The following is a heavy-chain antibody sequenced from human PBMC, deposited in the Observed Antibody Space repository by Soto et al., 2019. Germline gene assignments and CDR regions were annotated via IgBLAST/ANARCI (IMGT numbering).Heavy chain of an antibody. CDR3: ARDLSSYSSGWYDL. CDR1: GYTFTNYY. CDR2: INPSGGRT. V-gene: IGHV1-46*01. Sequence: QVQLVQSGAEVKKPGASVKVSYKASGYTFTNYYMHWVRQAPGQGLEWMGIINPSGGRTNYAQKFQGRVTMTRDTSTSTVYLELSTLRSEDTAVYYCARDLSSYSSGWYDLWGRGTLVTVSS. J-gene: IGHJ2*01. D-gene: IGHD6-19*01.